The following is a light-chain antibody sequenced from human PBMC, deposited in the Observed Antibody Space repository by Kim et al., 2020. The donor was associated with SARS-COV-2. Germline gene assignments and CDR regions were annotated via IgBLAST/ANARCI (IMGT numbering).Light chain of an antibody. CDR2: QDS. CDR1: KLGDKY. CDR3: QAWDSSTVV. V-gene: IGLV3-1*01. J-gene: IGLJ2*01. Sequence: SVSPGQTASITCSVDKLGDKYACWYQQKPGQSPVLVIYQDSKRPSGIPERFSGSNSGNTATLTISGTQAMDEADYYCQAWDSSTVVFGGGTQLTV.